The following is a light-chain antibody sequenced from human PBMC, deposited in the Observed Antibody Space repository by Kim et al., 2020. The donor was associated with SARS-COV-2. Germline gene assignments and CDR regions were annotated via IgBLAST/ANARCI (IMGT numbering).Light chain of an antibody. CDR2: GAS. J-gene: IGKJ2*01. CDR1: QSVSRSS. V-gene: IGKV3-20*01. CDR3: QQYGSSPYT. Sequence: LSPGERVTLSCRASQSVSRSSLAWYQQKPGQAPRRLIYGASGRANGIPDRFSGSGSGTDFTLTINRLEPEDFAVYYCQQYGSSPYTFGQGTKLEI.